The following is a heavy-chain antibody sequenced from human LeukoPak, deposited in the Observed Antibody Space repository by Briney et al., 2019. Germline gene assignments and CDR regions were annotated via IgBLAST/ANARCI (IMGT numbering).Heavy chain of an antibody. CDR2: ISSSSSTI. V-gene: IGHV3-48*01. CDR3: ARVRGFYDSSGYYLDY. J-gene: IGHJ4*02. Sequence: PGGSLRLSCAASGFTFSSYSMNWVRQAPGKGLEWVSYISSSSSTIYYADSVKGRFTISRDNAKNSLYLQMNSLRAEDTAVYYCARVRGFYDSSGYYLDYWGQGTLVTVSS. CDR1: GFTFSSYS. D-gene: IGHD3-22*01.